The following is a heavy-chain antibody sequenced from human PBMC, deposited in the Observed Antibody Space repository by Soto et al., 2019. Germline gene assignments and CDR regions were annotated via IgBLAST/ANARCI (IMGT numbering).Heavy chain of an antibody. CDR2: ISSSSSYI. V-gene: IGHV3-21*01. CDR3: AREPTRGYSYGSIDY. J-gene: IGHJ4*02. D-gene: IGHD5-18*01. CDR1: GFTFSSYS. Sequence: PGGSLRLSCAASGFTFSSYSMNWVRQAPGKGLEWASSISSSSSYIYYADSVKGRFTISRDNAKNSLYLQMNSLRAEDTAVYYCAREPTRGYSYGSIDYWGQGTLVTVSS.